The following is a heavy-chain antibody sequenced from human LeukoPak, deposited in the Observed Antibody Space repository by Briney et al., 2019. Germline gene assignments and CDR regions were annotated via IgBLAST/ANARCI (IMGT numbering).Heavy chain of an antibody. V-gene: IGHV3-48*01. Sequence: GGSLRLSCAASGFTFTSYTMNWVRQAPGKGLEWISYIRTSGGVVSYADSVRGRFTISTDSAKNSLYLQMNSLRGDDTAVYYCVRDQFYAFDVWGQGTMVTVSS. CDR3: VRDQFYAFDV. CDR1: GFTFTSYT. CDR2: IRTSGGVV. J-gene: IGHJ3*01.